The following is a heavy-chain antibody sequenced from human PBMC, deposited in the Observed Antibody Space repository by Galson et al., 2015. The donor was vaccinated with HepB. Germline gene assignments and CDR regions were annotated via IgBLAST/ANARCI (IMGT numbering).Heavy chain of an antibody. Sequence: SLRLSCAASGFTFSTNTMNWVRQAPGKGLEWISSISFSSDTIHYADFVKGRFTISRDNSKSLLYLQMNSLRDEDTAVYYCARGSSGWFQSWGQGTLVTVSS. V-gene: IGHV3-48*02. CDR2: ISFSSDTI. J-gene: IGHJ4*02. CDR1: GFTFSTNT. CDR3: ARGSSGWFQS. D-gene: IGHD6-19*01.